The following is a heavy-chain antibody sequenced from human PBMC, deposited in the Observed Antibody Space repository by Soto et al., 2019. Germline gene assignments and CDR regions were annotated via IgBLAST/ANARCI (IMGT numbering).Heavy chain of an antibody. V-gene: IGHV1-18*01. CDR3: ARDRWRGENQLGAFDI. Sequence: ASVKVSCKASGYTFTSYGISWVRQAPGQGLEWMGWISAYNGNTNYAQKLQGRVTMTTDTSTSTAYMELRSLRSDDTAVYYCARDRWRGENQLGAFDIWGQGTMVTVSS. D-gene: IGHD4-17*01. CDR1: GYTFTSYG. J-gene: IGHJ3*02. CDR2: ISAYNGNT.